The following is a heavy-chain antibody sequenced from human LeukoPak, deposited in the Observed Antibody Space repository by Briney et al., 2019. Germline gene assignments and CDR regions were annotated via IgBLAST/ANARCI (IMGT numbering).Heavy chain of an antibody. V-gene: IGHV3-33*01. CDR1: GFTFSSYG. Sequence: GRSLRLSCAASGFTFSSYGMHWVRQAPGKGLEWVAVIWYDGSNKYYADSVKGRFTISRDNSKNTLYLQMNSLRAEDTAVYYCARGGDIVVVPAATHFDNWGQGTLVTVSS. CDR2: IWYDGSNK. D-gene: IGHD2-2*01. J-gene: IGHJ4*02. CDR3: ARGGDIVVVPAATHFDN.